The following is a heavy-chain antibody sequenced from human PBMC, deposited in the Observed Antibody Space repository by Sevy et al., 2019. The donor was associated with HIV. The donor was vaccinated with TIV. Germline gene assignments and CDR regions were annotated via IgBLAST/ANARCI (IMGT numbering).Heavy chain of an antibody. D-gene: IGHD3-22*01. CDR3: STTKDYYESSGSPFDF. CDR2: FDPEDGER. V-gene: IGHV1-24*01. Sequence: ASVKVSCKVSGYTLTEFSIHWVRQTPGKGLEWMGTFDPEDGERIYAQTFQGRVTMTEDTSTDTAYLGLSSLRSEDTAMYYRSTTKDYYESSGSPFDFWGQGTLVTVSS. J-gene: IGHJ4*02. CDR1: GYTLTEFS.